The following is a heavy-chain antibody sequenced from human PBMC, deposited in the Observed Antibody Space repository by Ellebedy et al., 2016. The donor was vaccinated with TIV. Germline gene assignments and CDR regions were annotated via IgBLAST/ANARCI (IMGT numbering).Heavy chain of an antibody. CDR3: AREEYYGSGSYYNSGMDV. CDR1: GFTFSSYG. CDR2: IWYDGSNK. D-gene: IGHD3-10*01. J-gene: IGHJ6*02. V-gene: IGHV3-33*08. Sequence: GESLKISCAASGFTFSSYGMHWVRQAPGKGLEWVAVIWYDGSNKYYADSVKGRFTISRDNSKNTLYLQMNSLRAEETAVYYCAREEYYGSGSYYNSGMDVWGQGTTVTVSS.